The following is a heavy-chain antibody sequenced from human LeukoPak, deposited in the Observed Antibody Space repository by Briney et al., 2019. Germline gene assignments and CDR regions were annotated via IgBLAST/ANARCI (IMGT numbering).Heavy chain of an antibody. CDR1: GGSFSGYY. J-gene: IGHJ4*02. D-gene: IGHD3-22*01. Sequence: SETLSLTCAVYGGSFSGYYWSWIRQPPGKGLEWIGSIYHSGSTYYNPSLKSRVTISVDTSKNQFSLKLSSVTAADTAVYYCAREGRITMIVVVITGKSNYFDYWGQGTLVTVSS. CDR2: IYHSGST. CDR3: AREGRITMIVVVITGKSNYFDY. V-gene: IGHV4-34*01.